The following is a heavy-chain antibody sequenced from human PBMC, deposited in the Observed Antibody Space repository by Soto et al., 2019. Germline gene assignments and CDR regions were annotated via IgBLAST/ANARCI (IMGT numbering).Heavy chain of an antibody. J-gene: IGHJ6*02. CDR2: ISSSSSTI. Sequence: PGGSLRLSCAASGFTFSSYIMNWVRQAPGKGLEWVSYISSSSSTIYYADSVKGRFTISRDNAKNSLYLQMNSLRDEDTAVYYWASPTGRGGIRSHYYGMDVWGQGTTVTVSS. V-gene: IGHV3-48*02. CDR3: ASPTGRGGIRSHYYGMDV. D-gene: IGHD3-16*01. CDR1: GFTFSSYI.